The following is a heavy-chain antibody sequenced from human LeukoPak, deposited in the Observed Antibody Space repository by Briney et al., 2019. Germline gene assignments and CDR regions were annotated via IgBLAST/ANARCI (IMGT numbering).Heavy chain of an antibody. CDR2: IYYSGIT. CDR1: GGSISSSSYY. V-gene: IGHV4-39*01. D-gene: IGHD3-10*01. CDR3: ARRAQSAFYTYYYGSGKPFDY. J-gene: IGHJ4*02. Sequence: PSETLSLTCTVSGGSISSSSYYWGWIRQPPGKGLEWIGSIYYSGITYYNPSLKSRVTISVDTSKNQFSLKLSSVTAADTAVYYCARRAQSAFYTYYYGSGKPFDYWGQGTLVTVSS.